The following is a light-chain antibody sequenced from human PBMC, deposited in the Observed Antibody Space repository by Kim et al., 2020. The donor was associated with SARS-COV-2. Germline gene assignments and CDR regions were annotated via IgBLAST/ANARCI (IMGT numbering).Light chain of an antibody. CDR2: AAS. J-gene: IGKJ4*01. V-gene: IGKV1-9*01. CDR3: QQLNSYPRT. Sequence: IQLTQSPSSLSASVGDRVTITCRASQGISSYLAWYQQKPGKAPKLLIYAASSLRSGVPSRFSGSGSGTDFTLTISSLQPEDFATYYCQQLNSYPRTFGGGTKVDIK. CDR1: QGISSY.